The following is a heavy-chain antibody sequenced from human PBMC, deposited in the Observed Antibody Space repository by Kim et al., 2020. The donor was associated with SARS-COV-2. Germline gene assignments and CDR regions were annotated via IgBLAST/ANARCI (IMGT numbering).Heavy chain of an antibody. V-gene: IGHV3-48*02. Sequence: GGSLRLSCAASGFSFNTYSMVWVRQAPGKGLEWLSYISSSSNTAYYADSVEGRFTISRDNAKNSLYLQMNSLRDEDTALYYCARDFSLCRGATCPTPPRFDYWGQGTLVTVSS. D-gene: IGHD1-26*01. J-gene: IGHJ4*02. CDR2: ISSSSNTA. CDR1: GFSFNTYS. CDR3: ARDFSLCRGATCPTPPRFDY.